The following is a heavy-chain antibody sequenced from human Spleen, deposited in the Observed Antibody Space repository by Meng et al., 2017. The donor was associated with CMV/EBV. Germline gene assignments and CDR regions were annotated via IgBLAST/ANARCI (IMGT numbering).Heavy chain of an antibody. CDR1: GYTFTGYY. V-gene: IGHV1-2*02. J-gene: IGHJ6*02. Sequence: ASVKVSCKASGYTFTGYYLHWVRQAPGQGLEWMGWINPNSGGTNYAQKFEGGVTMTRDTSISTAYMELSRLRSDDTAVYYCARTVPVSDYDVLTGYAYGMDVWGQGITVTVSS. CDR2: INPNSGGT. CDR3: ARTVPVSDYDVLTGYAYGMDV. D-gene: IGHD3-9*01.